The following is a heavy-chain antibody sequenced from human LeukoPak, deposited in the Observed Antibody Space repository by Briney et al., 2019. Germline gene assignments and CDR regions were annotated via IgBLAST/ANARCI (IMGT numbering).Heavy chain of an antibody. V-gene: IGHV4-4*07. CDR3: ATNYTAVSAFDS. Sequence: PSETLSLTCTVSGGSISSYYWNWIRQPAGKGLEWIGHIQTSESTKYNPSLKSRVTMSIDTSKNQFSLNLYSVTAADTAVYYCATNYTAVSAFDSWGQGTLVTVSS. CDR1: GGSISSYY. J-gene: IGHJ4*02. CDR2: IQTSEST. D-gene: IGHD6-19*01.